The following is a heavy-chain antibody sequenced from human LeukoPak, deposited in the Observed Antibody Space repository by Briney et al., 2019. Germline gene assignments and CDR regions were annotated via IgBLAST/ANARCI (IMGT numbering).Heavy chain of an antibody. CDR2: INHSGST. Sequence: SETLSLTCAVYDGSFSGYYWSWIRQPPGKGLEWIGEINHSGSTNYNPSLKSRVTISLDTSKSQFSLKVRYVTAADTAVYYCAKDLLMLSQLWYDAFDIWGQGTMVTVSS. J-gene: IGHJ3*02. CDR1: DGSFSGYY. D-gene: IGHD3-10*01. CDR3: AKDLLMLSQLWYDAFDI. V-gene: IGHV4-34*01.